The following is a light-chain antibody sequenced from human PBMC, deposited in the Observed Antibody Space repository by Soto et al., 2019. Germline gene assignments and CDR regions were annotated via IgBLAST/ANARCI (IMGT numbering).Light chain of an antibody. CDR1: QSVSSSY. CDR2: GAS. J-gene: IGKJ4*01. CDR3: QQYGTSPLT. Sequence: EIVLTQSPGTLSLSPGERATLSCRASQSVSSSYLAWYQQKPGQAPRLLIYGASGRATGIPDRFSGSGSETDXTXXISXXEPXXFAVYYCQQYGTSPLTFGGGTKVEIK. V-gene: IGKV3-20*01.